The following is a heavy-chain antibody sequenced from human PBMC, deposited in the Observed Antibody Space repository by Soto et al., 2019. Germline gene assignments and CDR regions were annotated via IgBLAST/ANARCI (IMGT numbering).Heavy chain of an antibody. CDR3: ARVSLLWFGELSNYYMDV. D-gene: IGHD3-10*01. CDR2: INAGNGNT. J-gene: IGHJ6*03. V-gene: IGHV1-3*01. Sequence: GASVTVSCTASVYTFTSYAMHWVRQATGQRLEWMGWINAGNGNTKYSQKFQGRVTITRDTSASTAYMELSSLRSEDTAVYYCARVSLLWFGELSNYYMDVWGKGTTVTVSS. CDR1: VYTFTSYA.